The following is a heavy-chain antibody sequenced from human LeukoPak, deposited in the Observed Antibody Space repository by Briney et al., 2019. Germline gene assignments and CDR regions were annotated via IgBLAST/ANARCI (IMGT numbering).Heavy chain of an antibody. J-gene: IGHJ4*02. CDR3: AKVRYTYGLMAFDS. V-gene: IGHV3-23*01. CDR1: GFSFSIYG. D-gene: IGHD5-18*01. Sequence: GGSLRLSCAASGFSFSIYGMSWVRQTPGKGLEWVSGISGSGGNTYYTDSVKGRFTISRDNTKNTLYLQMNSLRAEDTAVYYCAKVRYTYGLMAFDSWGQGTLVTVSS. CDR2: ISGSGGNT.